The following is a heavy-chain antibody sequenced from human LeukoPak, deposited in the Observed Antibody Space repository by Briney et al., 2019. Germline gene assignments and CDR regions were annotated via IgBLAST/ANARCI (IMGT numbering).Heavy chain of an antibody. Sequence: PSETLSLTCSVSGGPISRYYRTWIRQPPGKGPEWIGYMSYSGNTEYNPSLKRRVTISLDTTKNQFSLKLSSVTAADTAIYYCARQAGSFTTFDFWGQGILVTVSS. CDR2: MSYSGNT. CDR1: GGPISRYY. V-gene: IGHV4-59*08. J-gene: IGHJ4*02. CDR3: ARQAGSFTTFDF. D-gene: IGHD3-10*01.